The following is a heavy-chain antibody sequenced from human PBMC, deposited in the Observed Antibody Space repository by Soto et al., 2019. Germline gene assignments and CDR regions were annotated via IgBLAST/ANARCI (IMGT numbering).Heavy chain of an antibody. CDR3: ARGIGVVPAAEFNWFDP. V-gene: IGHV1-69*02. CDR1: GGTFSSST. J-gene: IGHJ5*02. Sequence: QVQLVQSGAEVKKPGSSVKVSCTASGGTFSSSTISWVRQAPGQGLEWMGRIIPILGIANDAQKLQGRATITADKATNTAYMGLSSLRSTDTAVYYCARGIGVVPAAEFNWFDPWGQGTLVTVSS. CDR2: IIPILGIA. D-gene: IGHD2-2*01.